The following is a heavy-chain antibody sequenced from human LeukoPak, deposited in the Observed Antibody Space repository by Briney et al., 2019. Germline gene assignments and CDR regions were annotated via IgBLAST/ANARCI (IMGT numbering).Heavy chain of an antibody. D-gene: IGHD3-10*01. CDR2: IYQGRTT. Sequence: SETLSLTCTVSGDSITSTSHHWGWIRQSPGKGLEWIGSIYQGRTTYYNQSLKSRVTISVDTSKNQFSLKLSSVTAADTAVYYCARLGRGFGESYFDYWGQGTLVTVSS. CDR3: ARLGRGFGESYFDY. CDR1: GDSITSTSHH. J-gene: IGHJ4*02. V-gene: IGHV4-39*01.